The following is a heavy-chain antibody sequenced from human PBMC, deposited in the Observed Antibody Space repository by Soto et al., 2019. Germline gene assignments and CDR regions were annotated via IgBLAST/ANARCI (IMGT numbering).Heavy chain of an antibody. Sequence: QVQLQQWGAGLLKPSETLSLTCAVYGGSFSGYYWSWIRQPPGKGLEWIGEINHSGSTNYNPSLKSRVTISVDTSKNQFSLKPSSVTAADTAVYYCARGRGAIFGVAHDYWGQGTLVTVSS. J-gene: IGHJ4*02. CDR3: ARGRGAIFGVAHDY. CDR2: INHSGST. CDR1: GGSFSGYY. V-gene: IGHV4-34*01. D-gene: IGHD3-3*01.